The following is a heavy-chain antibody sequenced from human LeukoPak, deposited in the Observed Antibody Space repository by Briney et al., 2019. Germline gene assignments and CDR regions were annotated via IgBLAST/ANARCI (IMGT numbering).Heavy chain of an antibody. Sequence: SETLSLTCTVSGGSISSGSYYWSWIRQPAGKGLEWIGRIYTSGSTNYNPSLKSRVTISVDTSKNQFSLKLSSVTAADTAVYYCARSAPSASSSGWYGLGYWGQGTLVTVSS. CDR1: GGSISSGSYY. J-gene: IGHJ4*02. CDR2: IYTSGST. D-gene: IGHD6-19*01. V-gene: IGHV4-61*02. CDR3: ARSAPSASSSGWYGLGY.